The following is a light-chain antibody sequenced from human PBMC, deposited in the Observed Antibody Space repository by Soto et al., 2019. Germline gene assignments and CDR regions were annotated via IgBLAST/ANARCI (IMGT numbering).Light chain of an antibody. CDR1: QSVSTN. V-gene: IGKV3-15*01. J-gene: IGKJ1*01. CDR2: GAS. Sequence: EIVMTQSPATLSVSPGASATLSCRASQSVSTNLAWYQQKPGQVPRVLIYGASTRATEIPARFSGSGSGTEFTLTIGSLQSEDFAVYYCQQYNNWPRTFGQGTKVDIK. CDR3: QQYNNWPRT.